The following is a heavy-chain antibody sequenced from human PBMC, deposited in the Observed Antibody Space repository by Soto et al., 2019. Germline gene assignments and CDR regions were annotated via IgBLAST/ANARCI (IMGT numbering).Heavy chain of an antibody. D-gene: IGHD3-16*02. CDR1: GGSISSSNW. V-gene: IGHV4-4*02. CDR3: ASGYYDYVWGSYRPGGMDV. CDR2: IYHSGST. J-gene: IGHJ6*02. Sequence: QVQLQESGPGLVKPSGTLSLTCAVSGGSISSSNWWSWVRQLPGKGLEWIGEIYHSGSTNYNPSLKSLVTISVDKSNNQFSLKLSSVTAADTAVYYCASGYYDYVWGSYRPGGMDVWGQGTTVTVSS.